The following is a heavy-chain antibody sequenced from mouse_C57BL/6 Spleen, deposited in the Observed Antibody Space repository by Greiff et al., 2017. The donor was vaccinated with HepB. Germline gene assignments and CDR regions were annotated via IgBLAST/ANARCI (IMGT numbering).Heavy chain of an antibody. Sequence: VQLQQSGAELVRPGASVTLSCKASGYTFTDYEMHWVKQTPVHGLEWIGAIDPETGGTAYNQKFKGKAILTADKSSSTAYMELRSLTSEDSAVYYCTRRVITTDYFDYWGQGTTLTVSS. V-gene: IGHV1-15*01. J-gene: IGHJ2*01. CDR3: TRRVITTDYFDY. CDR2: IDPETGGT. D-gene: IGHD1-1*01. CDR1: GYTFTDYE.